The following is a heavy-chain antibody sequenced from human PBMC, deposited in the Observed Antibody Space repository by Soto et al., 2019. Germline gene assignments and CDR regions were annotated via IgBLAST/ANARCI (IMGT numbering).Heavy chain of an antibody. Sequence: QVQLVQSGAEVKKPGASVKVSCKASGYTFTSYGISWVRQAPGQGLEWMGWLSAYNGNTNYAQKLQGRVTMTTDTSTSRAYMELRSLRSDDTAVYYCASPLTPSYYYYDGMDVWGQGTTVTVSS. CDR3: ASPLTPSYYYYDGMDV. V-gene: IGHV1-18*01. CDR1: GYTFTSYG. CDR2: LSAYNGNT. J-gene: IGHJ6*02. D-gene: IGHD3-9*01.